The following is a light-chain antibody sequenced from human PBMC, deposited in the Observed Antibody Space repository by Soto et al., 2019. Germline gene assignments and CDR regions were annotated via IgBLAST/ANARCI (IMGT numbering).Light chain of an antibody. CDR1: QSIDFY. Sequence: DIQMTQSPSTLSASVGDRVTITCRASQSIDFYLAWYQQKPGKAPKLLIYEASNLESGVPSRFSGSGSGTESTLTISSLQPDDFATYYCQQSRDYPWTFGQGTKVNIK. CDR3: QQSRDYPWT. V-gene: IGKV1-5*03. J-gene: IGKJ1*01. CDR2: EAS.